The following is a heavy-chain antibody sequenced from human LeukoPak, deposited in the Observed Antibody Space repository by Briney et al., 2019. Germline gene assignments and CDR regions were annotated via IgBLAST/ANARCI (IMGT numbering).Heavy chain of an antibody. CDR1: GFTFSNYA. CDR2: ISSDGSNK. J-gene: IGHJ4*02. V-gene: IGHV3-30*04. CDR3: AKDFQGRWTIDY. D-gene: IGHD3/OR15-3a*01. Sequence: GGSLRLSCAASGFTFSNYAMHWVRQAPGKGLEWVAVISSDGSNKYYADSVKGRFTISRDNSKNTLDLQMNSLRPEDTAVYYCAKDFQGRWTIDYWGQGTLVTVSP.